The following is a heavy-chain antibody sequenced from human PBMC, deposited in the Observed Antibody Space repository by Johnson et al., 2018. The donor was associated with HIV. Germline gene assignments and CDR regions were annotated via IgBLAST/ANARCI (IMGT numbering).Heavy chain of an antibody. J-gene: IGHJ3*01. D-gene: IGHD6-19*01. CDR1: GFTFSSYA. CDR3: ASGENSGWSRV. V-gene: IGHV3-30*04. CDR2: ISYDGSNK. Sequence: QVQLLESGGGLVQPGGSLRLSCAASGFTFSSYAMHWVRQAPGKGLEWVAVISYDGSNKYYADSVKGRFTISRDNSKNTLYLQMNSLRAEDTAVYYCASGENSGWSRVWGQGTMVNVSS.